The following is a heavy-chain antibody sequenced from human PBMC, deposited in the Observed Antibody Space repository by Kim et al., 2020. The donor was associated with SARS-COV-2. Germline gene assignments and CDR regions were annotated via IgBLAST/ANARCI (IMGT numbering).Heavy chain of an antibody. D-gene: IGHD3-10*01. V-gene: IGHV3-23*01. Sequence: GGSLRLSCAASGFTFSDSAMSWVRLAPGKGLECVSVIGGSTSSTSYADSVKGRFTITRDNSKSTLFLQMNSLRAEDTAVYYCAKHLRGTGSYDYWGQGTLVTVSS. J-gene: IGHJ4*02. CDR1: GFTFSDSA. CDR3: AKHLRGTGSYDY. CDR2: IGGSTSST.